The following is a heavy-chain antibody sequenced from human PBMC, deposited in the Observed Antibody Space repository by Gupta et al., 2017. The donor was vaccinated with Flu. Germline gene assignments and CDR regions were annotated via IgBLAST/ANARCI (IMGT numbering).Heavy chain of an antibody. D-gene: IGHD2-15*01. V-gene: IGHV3-21*01. CDR3: TRAWDCSGGSCYSDY. J-gene: IGHJ4*02. CDR2: ISSSSSYI. Sequence: EVQLVESGGGLVKPGGYLRLSWAASGFTFGSYRLTWVCWAPGKGLEWVSSISSSSSYIYYADSVRGRFTISRDNAENSLYLQMNSLRAEDTAVYYCTRAWDCSGGSCYSDYWGQGALVTVSS. CDR1: GFTFGSYR.